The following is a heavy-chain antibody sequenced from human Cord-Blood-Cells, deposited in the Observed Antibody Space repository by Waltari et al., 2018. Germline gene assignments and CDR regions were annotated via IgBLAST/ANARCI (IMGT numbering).Heavy chain of an antibody. J-gene: IGHJ6*02. V-gene: IGHV1-3*01. CDR2: INASNGNT. Sequence: GWINASNGNTKYSQKFQGRVTITRDTSASTAYMELSSLRSEDTAVYYCARDFRGRVGATTSYYYYYGMDVWGQGTTVTVSS. D-gene: IGHD1-26*01. CDR3: ARDFRGRVGATTSYYYYYGMDV.